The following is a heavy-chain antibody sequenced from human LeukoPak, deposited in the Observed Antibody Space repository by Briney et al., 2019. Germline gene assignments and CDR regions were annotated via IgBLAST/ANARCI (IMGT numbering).Heavy chain of an antibody. CDR3: ATSGTPGGSYDFDY. V-gene: IGHV1-24*01. CDR2: FDPEDGET. CDR1: GYTLTELS. J-gene: IGHJ4*02. D-gene: IGHD1-26*01. Sequence: ASVKVSCKVSGYTLTELSMHWVRQAPGKGLEWMGGFDPEDGETIYAQKFQGRVTMTEDTSTDTAYMELGSLRSEDTAVYYCATSGTPGGSYDFDYWGQGTLVTVSS.